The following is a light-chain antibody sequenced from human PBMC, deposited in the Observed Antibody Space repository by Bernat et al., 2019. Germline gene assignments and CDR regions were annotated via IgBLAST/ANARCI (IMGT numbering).Light chain of an antibody. CDR2: LGS. J-gene: IGKJ2*01. CDR1: QSLLHDNGYKY. V-gene: IGKV2-28*01. Sequence: DIKMTQSQLSLTVTPGEPASISCKSSQSLLHDNGYKYLDWYLQKPGQSPQLLIYLGSHRASGVPDRISGSGSGTHFTLKINRVEAEYVGIYYCMKSLQTPFTFGQGTKLEIK. CDR3: MKSLQTPFT.